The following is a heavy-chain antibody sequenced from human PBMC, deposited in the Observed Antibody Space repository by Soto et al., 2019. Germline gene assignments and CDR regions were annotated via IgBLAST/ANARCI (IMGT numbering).Heavy chain of an antibody. J-gene: IGHJ5*02. CDR1: GGSISSSSYY. V-gene: IGHV4-39*01. D-gene: IGHD3-10*01. CDR3: ARRKVLWFGDGFDP. CDR2: IYYSGST. Sequence: SETLSLTCTVSGGSISSSSYYWGWIRQPPGKGLEWIGSIYYSGSTYYNPSLKSRVTISVDTSKNQFSLKLSSVTAADTAVYYCARRKVLWFGDGFDPWGQGTLVTVS.